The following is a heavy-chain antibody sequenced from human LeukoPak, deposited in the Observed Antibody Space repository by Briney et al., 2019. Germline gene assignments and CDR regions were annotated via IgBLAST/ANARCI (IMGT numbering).Heavy chain of an antibody. V-gene: IGHV4-34*01. Sequence: SETLSLTCAVYGGSFSGYYWSWIRQPPGEGLEWIGEINHSGSTNYNPSLKSRVTISVDTSKNQFSLKLSSVTAADTAVYYCASRQNCSSTSCYALNWFDPWGQGTLVTVSS. CDR2: INHSGST. J-gene: IGHJ5*02. CDR1: GGSFSGYY. D-gene: IGHD2-2*01. CDR3: ASRQNCSSTSCYALNWFDP.